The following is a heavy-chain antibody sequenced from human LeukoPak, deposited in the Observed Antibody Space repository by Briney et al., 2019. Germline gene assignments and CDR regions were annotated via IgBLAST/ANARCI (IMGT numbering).Heavy chain of an antibody. CDR3: ARHQYSYGIDY. CDR2: IYYSGST. V-gene: IGHV4-59*01. CDR1: GGSISSYY. J-gene: IGHJ4*02. Sequence: SETLSPTCTVSGGSISSYYWSWIRQPPGKGLEWIGYIYYSGSTNYNPSLKSRVTISVDTSKNQFSLKLSSVTAADTAVYYCARHQYSYGIDYWGQGTLVTVSS. D-gene: IGHD5-18*01.